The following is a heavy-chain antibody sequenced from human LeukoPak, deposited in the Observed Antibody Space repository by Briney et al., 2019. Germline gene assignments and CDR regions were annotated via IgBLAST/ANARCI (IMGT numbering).Heavy chain of an antibody. CDR3: AKGSGSGWYGWFAP. J-gene: IGHJ5*02. CDR2: ISYDGRNK. D-gene: IGHD6-19*01. Sequence: GGSLRLSCAASGFTLSSYGMHWVRQGPGKGLEWEAFISYDGRNKYYGDSVKGRFTISRDNSKNTFYLQMNSLRAEDTAVYYCAKGSGSGWYGWFAPWGQGTLVTVSS. CDR1: GFTLSSYG. V-gene: IGHV3-30*18.